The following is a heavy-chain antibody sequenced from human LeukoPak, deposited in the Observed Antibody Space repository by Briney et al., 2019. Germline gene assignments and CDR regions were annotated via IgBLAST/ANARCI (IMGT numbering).Heavy chain of an antibody. Sequence: PGGSLRLSCAAAGFTFTTYSMKWVRQAPGKGMEWVANIKQDGSETNYLDSLKGRFTISRDNAKNSLYLQMNSLRAEDTAVYYCYGGSYLFDFWGRGTLVTVSS. D-gene: IGHD3-16*01. CDR3: YGGSYLFDF. J-gene: IGHJ4*02. CDR2: IKQDGSET. V-gene: IGHV3-7*01. CDR1: GFTFTTYS.